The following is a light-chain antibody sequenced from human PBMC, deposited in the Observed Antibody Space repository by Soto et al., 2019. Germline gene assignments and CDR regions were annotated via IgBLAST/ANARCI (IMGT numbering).Light chain of an antibody. J-gene: IGKJ1*01. CDR3: QQYNKWPPWT. V-gene: IGKV3-15*01. CDR1: QSVSNN. Sequence: ILMTQSPATLSVSPGERATLSCRASQSVSNNLAWYQQKPGQAPRLLIYDASTRATGIPARFSGSVSGTEFTRTITGLQAEDFAVYYCQQYNKWPPWTFGQGTKVEIK. CDR2: DAS.